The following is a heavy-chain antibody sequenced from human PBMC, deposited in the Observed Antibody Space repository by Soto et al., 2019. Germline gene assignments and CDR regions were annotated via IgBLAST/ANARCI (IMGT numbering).Heavy chain of an antibody. CDR3: ASGQMRGEY. V-gene: IGHV3-74*01. CDR1: GFSLGPYW. CDR2: INGDGSTT. Sequence: EVQLVESGGGLVQPGGSLRLSCAASGFSLGPYWMHWVRQVPGKGLVWVARINGDGSTTNYADSVKGRFTISRDNAKNSLYLQMNSLRAEDTAVYLWASGQMRGEYWGQGTLVTVSS. J-gene: IGHJ4*02.